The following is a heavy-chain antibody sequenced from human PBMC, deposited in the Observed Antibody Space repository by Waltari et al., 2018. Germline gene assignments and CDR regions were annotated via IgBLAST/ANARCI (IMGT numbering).Heavy chain of an antibody. Sequence: QVQLQESGPGLVKPSQTLSLTCTVSGGSISSGSYYWSWIRQSAGKGLEWIGRMYTSGIANYSPSLKKRVTISVDTSKNQFSLKLSSVTAADTAVYYCAREGIYSSATDARFDPWGQGTLVTVSS. CDR2: MYTSGIA. CDR3: AREGIYSSATDARFDP. D-gene: IGHD6-25*01. V-gene: IGHV4-61*02. CDR1: GGSISSGSYY. J-gene: IGHJ5*02.